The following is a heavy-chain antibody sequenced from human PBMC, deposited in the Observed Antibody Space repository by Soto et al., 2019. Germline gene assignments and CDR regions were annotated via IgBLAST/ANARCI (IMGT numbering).Heavy chain of an antibody. CDR2: IIPIFGTA. J-gene: IGHJ4*02. V-gene: IGHV1-69*12. D-gene: IGHD5-12*01. CDR1: GGTFSSYA. Sequence: QVQLVQSGAEVKKPGSSVKVSCKASGGTFSSYAISWVRQAPGQGLEWMGGIIPIFGTANYAQKFQGRVTITADESTSTAYMELSSLRSEDTAVYDCARASDIVATRGSYYFDYWGQGTLVTVSS. CDR3: ARASDIVATRGSYYFDY.